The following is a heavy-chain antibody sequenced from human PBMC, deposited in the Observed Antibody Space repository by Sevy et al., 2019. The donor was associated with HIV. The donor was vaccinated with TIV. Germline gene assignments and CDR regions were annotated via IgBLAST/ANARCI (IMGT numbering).Heavy chain of an antibody. Sequence: GGSLRLSCAASGFTFSDYYMGWFRQAPGKGLEWVSYISSSGALVFYADSVEGRFTISRDNAKNPLFLQMNSLRAEDTAIYYCARAGDDYCTESDCNKNWFDPWGQGTLVTVSS. J-gene: IGHJ5*02. CDR1: GFTFSDYY. V-gene: IGHV3-11*01. CDR3: ARAGDDYCTESDCNKNWFDP. D-gene: IGHD2-8*02. CDR2: ISSSGALV.